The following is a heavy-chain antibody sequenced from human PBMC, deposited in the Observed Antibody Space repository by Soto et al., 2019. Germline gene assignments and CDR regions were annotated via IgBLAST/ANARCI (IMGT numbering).Heavy chain of an antibody. V-gene: IGHV1-69*04. Sequence: SVKVSCKASGCTFSIYAISSVRQAPGQGLEWMGRIIPILGIANYAQKFQGRVTITADKSTSTAYMELSSLRSEDTAVYYCAREGFGELLGYWGQGTMVTVSS. J-gene: IGHJ4*03. D-gene: IGHD3-10*01. CDR1: GCTFSIYA. CDR3: AREGFGELLGY. CDR2: IIPILGIA.